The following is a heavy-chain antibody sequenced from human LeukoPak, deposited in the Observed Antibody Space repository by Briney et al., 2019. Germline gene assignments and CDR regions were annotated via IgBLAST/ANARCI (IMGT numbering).Heavy chain of an antibody. CDR3: ARDSYYYDSSL. V-gene: IGHV4-4*07. D-gene: IGHD3-22*01. CDR1: GGSFSGYY. Sequence: SETLSLTCAAYGGSFSGYYWSWIRQPAGKRLEWIGRFYTSGSTNYNPSLKSRVTISVDTSKNQFYLKLNSVTAADTAVYHCARDSYYYDSSLRGQGTLVTVSS. CDR2: FYTSGST. J-gene: IGHJ4*02.